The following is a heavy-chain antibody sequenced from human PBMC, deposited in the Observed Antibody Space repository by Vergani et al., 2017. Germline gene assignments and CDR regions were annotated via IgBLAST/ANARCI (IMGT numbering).Heavy chain of an antibody. D-gene: IGHD1-26*01. J-gene: IGHJ4*02. CDR1: GGTFSSYA. Sequence: QVQLVQSGAEVKKPGSSVKVSCKASGGTFSSYAISWVRQAPGQGLEWMGGIIPIFGPANYAQKFQGRVTITADKSTSTAYMERSSLRSEDTAVYYCARSPSGSYYADYWGQGTLVTVSS. V-gene: IGHV1-69*06. CDR3: ARSPSGSYYADY. CDR2: IIPIFGPA.